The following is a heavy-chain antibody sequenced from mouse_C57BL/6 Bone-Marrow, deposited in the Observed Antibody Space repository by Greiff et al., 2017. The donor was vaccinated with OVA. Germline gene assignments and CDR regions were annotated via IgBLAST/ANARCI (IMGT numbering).Heavy chain of an antibody. D-gene: IGHD2-4*01. CDR2: IDPSDSYT. J-gene: IGHJ2*01. V-gene: IGHV1-69*01. Sequence: VKLQQPGAELVMPGASVKLSCKASGYTFTSYWMHWVKQRPGQGLEWIGEIDPSDSYTNYNQKFKGKSTLTVDKSSSTAYMQLSSLTSEDSAVYYCASIYYDYDGRGYYFDYWGQGTTLTVSS. CDR1: GYTFTSYW. CDR3: ASIYYDYDGRGYYFDY.